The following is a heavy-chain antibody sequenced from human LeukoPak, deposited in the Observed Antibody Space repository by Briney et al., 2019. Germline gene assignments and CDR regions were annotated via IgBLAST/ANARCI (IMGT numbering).Heavy chain of an antibody. J-gene: IGHJ4*02. CDR1: GYTLTELS. CDR2: LDPEDGET. D-gene: IGHD5-18*01. Sequence: ASVKVSCKVSGYTLTELSMHWVRQAPGKGLEWMGGLDPEDGETIYAQKFQGGVTMTEDTSTDTAYMELSSLRSEDTAVYYCATGVRGYSYGDYWGQGTLVTVSS. CDR3: ATGVRGYSYGDY. V-gene: IGHV1-24*01.